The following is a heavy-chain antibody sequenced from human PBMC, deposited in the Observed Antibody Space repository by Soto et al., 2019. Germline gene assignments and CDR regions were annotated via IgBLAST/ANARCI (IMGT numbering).Heavy chain of an antibody. CDR3: GRVMRSLLSITALDT. V-gene: IGHV1-46*01. Sequence: ASVKVSCKASVYTFTRAQIHWVRQAPGQGLEWMGMIDPSGGKTNYAQKFQGRVTMTRDTSTSTVYMALSSLRSEDTAIYFCGRVMRSLLSITALDTWGQGTLVTVSS. CDR1: VYTFTRAQ. CDR2: IDPSGGKT. J-gene: IGHJ5*02. D-gene: IGHD3-10*01.